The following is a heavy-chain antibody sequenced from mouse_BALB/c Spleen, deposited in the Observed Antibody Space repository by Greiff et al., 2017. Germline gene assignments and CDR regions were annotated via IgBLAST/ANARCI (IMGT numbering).Heavy chain of an antibody. CDR2: ISYSGST. J-gene: IGHJ1*01. CDR3: ASFIYDGYYGYFDV. Sequence: EVKLMESGPGLVKPSQSLSLTCTVTGYSITSDYAWNWIRQFPGNKLEWMGYISYSGSTSYNPSLKSRISITRDTSKNQFFLQLNSVTTEDTATYYCASFIYDGYYGYFDVWGAGTTVTVSS. V-gene: IGHV3-2*02. CDR1: GYSITSDYA. D-gene: IGHD2-3*01.